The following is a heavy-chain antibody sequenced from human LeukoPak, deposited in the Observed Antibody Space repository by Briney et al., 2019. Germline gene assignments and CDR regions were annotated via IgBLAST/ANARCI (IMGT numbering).Heavy chain of an antibody. CDR2: ISGSGGST. V-gene: IGHV3-23*01. CDR3: AKGWSLWFGELSDY. D-gene: IGHD3-10*01. Sequence: GASLRLSCAASGFTFSSYGMSWVRQGPGKGLEWVSTISGSGGSTYYADSVKGRFTISRDNSKNTLYLQMNSLRADDTAVYYCAKGWSLWFGELSDYWGQGTLVTVSS. CDR1: GFTFSSYG. J-gene: IGHJ4*02.